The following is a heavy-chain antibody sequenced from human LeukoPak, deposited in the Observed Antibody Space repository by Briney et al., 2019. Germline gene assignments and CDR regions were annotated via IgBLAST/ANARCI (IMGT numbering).Heavy chain of an antibody. D-gene: IGHD3-16*02. Sequence: SETLSLTCTVSGGSVSTYYWSWIRQPPGKGLEWIGYIYNGGRANYNPSLKSRVAISLDTSKNQFSLKLTSVTATDTAVYYCARHVRYSYVFFDYWGQGTLVTVSS. CDR3: ARHVRYSYVFFDY. V-gene: IGHV4-59*08. CDR1: GGSVSTYY. J-gene: IGHJ4*02. CDR2: IYNGGRA.